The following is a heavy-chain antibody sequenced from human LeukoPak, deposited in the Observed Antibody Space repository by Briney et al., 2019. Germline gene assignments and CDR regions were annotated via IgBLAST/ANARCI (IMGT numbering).Heavy chain of an antibody. V-gene: IGHV3-7*02. CDR1: GFTFSSYW. CDR2: IKQDGSEK. J-gene: IGHJ4*02. CDR3: ASYDSSGYYYSYFDY. Sequence: GGSLRLSCAASGFTFSSYWMSWVRQAPGKGLEWVANIKQDGSEKYYVDSVKGRFTISRDNAKNSLYLQMNSLRAEDTAVYYCASYDSSGYYYSYFDYWGQGTLVTVSS. D-gene: IGHD3-22*01.